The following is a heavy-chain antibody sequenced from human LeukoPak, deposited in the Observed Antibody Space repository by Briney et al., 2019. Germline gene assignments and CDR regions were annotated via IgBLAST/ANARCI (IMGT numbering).Heavy chain of an antibody. CDR2: INPSGGST. D-gene: IGHD3-10*01. V-gene: IGHV1-46*01. CDR3: ARGVYYYGSGSYYNPDNWFDP. Sequence: ASVKVSCKASGYTFTSYYMHWVRQAPGQGLEWMGIINPSGGSTSYAQKFQGRVTMTRDMSTSAVYMELSSLRSEDTAVYYCARGVYYYGSGSYYNPDNWFDPWGQGTLVTVSS. J-gene: IGHJ5*02. CDR1: GYTFTSYY.